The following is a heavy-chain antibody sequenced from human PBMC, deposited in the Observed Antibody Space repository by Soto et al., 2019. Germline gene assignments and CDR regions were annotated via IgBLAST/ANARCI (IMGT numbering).Heavy chain of an antibody. CDR2: INHSGST. CDR1: GGSFSGYY. Sequence: QVQLQQWGAGLLKPSETLSLTCAVYGGSFSGYYWSWIHQPPGKGLEWIGEINHSGSTNYNPSLKSRVTISVDTSKNQFSLNLSSVTAADTAVYYCAREGHCSSTGCPGDYWGQGTLVTVSS. V-gene: IGHV4-34*01. J-gene: IGHJ4*02. CDR3: AREGHCSSTGCPGDY. D-gene: IGHD2-2*01.